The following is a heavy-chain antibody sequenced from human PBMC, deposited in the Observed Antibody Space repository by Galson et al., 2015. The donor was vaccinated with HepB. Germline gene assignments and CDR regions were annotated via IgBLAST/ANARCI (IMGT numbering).Heavy chain of an antibody. CDR3: ARAPVGAAIGYYGMDV. CDR1: GGSLSGYY. V-gene: IGHV4-34*01. J-gene: IGHJ6*02. CDR2: INHSGST. D-gene: IGHD1-26*01. Sequence: SETLSLTCAVYGGSLSGYYWTWIRQPPGKGLEWIGEINHSGSTSYNPSPKSRVTISVDTSKNQFSLKLNSVTAADTAVYYCARAPVGAAIGYYGMDVWGQGTTVTVSS.